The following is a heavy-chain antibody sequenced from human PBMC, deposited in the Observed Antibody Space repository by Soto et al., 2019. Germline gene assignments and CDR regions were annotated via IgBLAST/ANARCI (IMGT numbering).Heavy chain of an antibody. J-gene: IGHJ4*02. CDR1: GGSISSYY. CDR3: ARDASLAGDRSYYFDY. V-gene: IGHV4-59*01. Sequence: SETLSLTCTVSGGSISSYYWSWIRQPPGKGLEWIGYIYYSGSTNYNPSLKSRVTISVDTSKNQFSLKLSSVTAADTAVYYCARDASLAGDRSYYFDYWGQGTLVTVSS. D-gene: IGHD6-19*01. CDR2: IYYSGST.